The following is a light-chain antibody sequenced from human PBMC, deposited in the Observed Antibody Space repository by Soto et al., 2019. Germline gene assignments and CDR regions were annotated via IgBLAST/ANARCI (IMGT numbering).Light chain of an antibody. CDR2: VAS. V-gene: IGKV1-39*01. CDR3: QESYSTS. CDR1: QSISRT. Sequence: DIPMTQCPSSLSVSVVDRVAITCRASQSISRTLNWYQQKPGKAPKLLIYVASNLQSGVPSRFSGSGSGTDFTLTISSLQPEDMATYYCQESYSTSCGQGTKVDIK. J-gene: IGKJ1*01.